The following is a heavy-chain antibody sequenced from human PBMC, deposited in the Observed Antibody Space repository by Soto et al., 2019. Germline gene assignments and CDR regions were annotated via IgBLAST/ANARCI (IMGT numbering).Heavy chain of an antibody. CDR2: MDPGDTYA. CDR1: GYTFTTFW. V-gene: IGHV5-10-1*01. J-gene: IGHJ5*02. Sequence: GESLKISCTGFGYTFTTFWISWVRQMPGKGLEWMGRMDPGDTYATYSPAFQGHVTISADKATSTAYLQWSSLKASDTAMYFCARIYCTTTTCASWFDPWGQGTLVTVSS. CDR3: ARIYCTTTTCASWFDP. D-gene: IGHD2-2*01.